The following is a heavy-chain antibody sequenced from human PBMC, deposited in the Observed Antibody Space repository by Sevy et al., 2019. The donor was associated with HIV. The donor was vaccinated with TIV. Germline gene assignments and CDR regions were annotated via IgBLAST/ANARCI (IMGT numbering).Heavy chain of an antibody. J-gene: IGHJ3*02. CDR2: IYHDGST. Sequence: SETLSLTCTVSGYSISSAYSWGWIRQPPGKGLEWIANIYHDGSTYYNPSLNSRVTISIDTSKNQFSLKLSSVTAADTAVYYCSSFGRLIIINDDTFEISGQGTLVTVSS. CDR3: SSFGRLIIINDDTFEI. V-gene: IGHV4-38-2*02. CDR1: GYSISSAYS. D-gene: IGHD3-9*01.